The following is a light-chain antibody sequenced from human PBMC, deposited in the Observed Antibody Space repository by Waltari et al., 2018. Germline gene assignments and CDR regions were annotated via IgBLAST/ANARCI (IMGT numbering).Light chain of an antibody. CDR1: SSNIGNNT. Sequence: QSVLTQPPSVSEAPRQRVTISCSGSSSNIGNNTVNWYQQLPGKAPKLLIYYDVLLPSGVSDRFSGSNFGTSASLAISGLQSEDEADYYCAAWDDSLNGWVFGGGTRLTVL. J-gene: IGLJ3*02. CDR3: AAWDDSLNGWV. V-gene: IGLV1-36*01. CDR2: YDV.